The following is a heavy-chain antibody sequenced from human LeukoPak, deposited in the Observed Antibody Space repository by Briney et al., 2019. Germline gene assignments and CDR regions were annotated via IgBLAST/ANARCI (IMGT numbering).Heavy chain of an antibody. Sequence: GGSLRLSCAASGFTFSSYAMHWVRQAPGKGLEWVAVISYDGSNKYYADSVKGRFTISRDNAKNSLYLQMNSLRAEDTAVYYCARGANDYVWGSYRSNWFDPWGQGTLVTVSS. V-gene: IGHV3-30-3*01. CDR3: ARGANDYVWGSYRSNWFDP. CDR2: ISYDGSNK. CDR1: GFTFSSYA. J-gene: IGHJ5*02. D-gene: IGHD3-16*02.